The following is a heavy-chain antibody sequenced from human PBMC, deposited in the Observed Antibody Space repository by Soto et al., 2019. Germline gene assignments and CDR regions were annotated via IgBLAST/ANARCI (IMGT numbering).Heavy chain of an antibody. Sequence: SETLSLTCTVSGGSISSGGYYWSWIRQHPGKGLEWIGYIYYSGSTYYNPSLKSRVTISVDTSKNQFSLKLSSVTAADTAVYYCASGLRAATRFKWFDPWGQGTLVTVSS. D-gene: IGHD5-18*01. CDR1: GGSISSGGYY. CDR2: IYYSGST. V-gene: IGHV4-31*03. CDR3: ASGLRAATRFKWFDP. J-gene: IGHJ5*02.